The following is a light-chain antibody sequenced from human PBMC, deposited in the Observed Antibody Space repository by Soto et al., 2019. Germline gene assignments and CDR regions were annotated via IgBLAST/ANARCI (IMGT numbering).Light chain of an antibody. V-gene: IGKV1-39*01. Sequence: DIQMTQSPSSLSASVGDRVTITCRASQNINSYLNWYRQKPGKAPKLLIYAASTVQSGVSSRFTGSGSATDFTLTIISLQPEDFATYFCQQTYSMPITFGQGTRLDI. J-gene: IGKJ5*01. CDR3: QQTYSMPIT. CDR2: AAS. CDR1: QNINSY.